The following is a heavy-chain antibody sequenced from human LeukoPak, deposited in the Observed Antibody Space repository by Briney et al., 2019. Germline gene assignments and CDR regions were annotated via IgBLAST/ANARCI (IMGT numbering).Heavy chain of an antibody. D-gene: IGHD3-22*01. V-gene: IGHV1-2*02. CDR3: ACSSDYYDSSGYYLWNY. CDR1: GYTFTGYY. CDR2: INPNSGGT. J-gene: IGHJ4*02. Sequence: ASVKVSCKASGYTFTGYYMHWVRQAPGQVLEWMGWINPNSGGTNYAQKFQGRVTMTRDTSISTAYMELSRLRSDDTAVYYCACSSDYYDSSGYYLWNYWGQGTLVTVSS.